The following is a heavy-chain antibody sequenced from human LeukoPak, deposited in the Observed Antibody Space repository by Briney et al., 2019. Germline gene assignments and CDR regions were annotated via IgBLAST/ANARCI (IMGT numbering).Heavy chain of an antibody. CDR2: INPNSDGT. Sequence: WASVKVSCKASGYTFTGYYMHWVRQAPGQGLEWMGWINPNSDGTNYAQKFQGRVTMTRDTSISTAYMELSRLRSDDTAVYYCARDLSYYDSSGSVDYWGQGTLVTVSS. J-gene: IGHJ4*02. CDR1: GYTFTGYY. V-gene: IGHV1-2*02. D-gene: IGHD3-22*01. CDR3: ARDLSYYDSSGSVDY.